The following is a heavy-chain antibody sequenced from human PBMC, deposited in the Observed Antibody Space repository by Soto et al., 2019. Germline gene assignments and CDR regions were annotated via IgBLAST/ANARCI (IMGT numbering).Heavy chain of an antibody. CDR2: IDWDGDK. Sequence: SGPTLVNPTQTLTLTCSFSGFSLSTSDMCVSWIRQPPGKALEWLARIDWDGDKFYSTSLRTRLTVSKDTSKNQVVLTMTNMYPVDTGTYYCARTLSNYRYSDYWGQGTPVTVSS. J-gene: IGHJ4*02. CDR1: GFSLSTSDMC. D-gene: IGHD3-16*02. CDR3: ARTLSNYRYSDY. V-gene: IGHV2-70*17.